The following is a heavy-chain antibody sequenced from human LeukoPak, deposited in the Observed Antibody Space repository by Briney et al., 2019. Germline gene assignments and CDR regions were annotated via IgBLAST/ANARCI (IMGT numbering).Heavy chain of an antibody. CDR1: GFTFSSYA. V-gene: IGHV3-48*01. Sequence: PGGSLRLSCAASGFTFSSYAMNWVRQAPGKGLEWISYISGSGFTIHYADSVKGRFTISRDNAKNSPYLQMNSLRAEDTAVYYCARVGVSGYDSVEGYYYYYYYMDVWGKGTTVTVSS. CDR2: ISGSGFTI. D-gene: IGHD5-12*01. J-gene: IGHJ6*03. CDR3: ARVGVSGYDSVEGYYYYYYYMDV.